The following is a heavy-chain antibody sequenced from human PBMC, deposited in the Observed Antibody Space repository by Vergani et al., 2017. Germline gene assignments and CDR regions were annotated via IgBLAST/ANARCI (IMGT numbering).Heavy chain of an antibody. Sequence: EVQLVESGGGLVQPGGSLRLSCAASGFTFSSYDMHWVRQATGKGLEWVSAISGSGGSTYYADSVKGRFTISRDNSKNTLYLQMNSRRAEDTAVYYCAKDRRSRRWVGELLSLDYWGQGTLVTVSS. V-gene: IGHV3-23*04. CDR3: AKDRRSRRWVGELLSLDY. J-gene: IGHJ4*02. CDR2: ISGSGGST. D-gene: IGHD3-10*01. CDR1: GFTFSSYD.